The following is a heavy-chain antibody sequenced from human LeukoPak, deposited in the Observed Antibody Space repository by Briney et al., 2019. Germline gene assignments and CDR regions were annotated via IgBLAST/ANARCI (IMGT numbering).Heavy chain of an antibody. CDR2: ISAYNGNT. J-gene: IGHJ4*02. CDR3: ARVEGDCSSTSCYVGYFDY. CDR1: GYTFTSYG. D-gene: IGHD2-2*01. V-gene: IGHV1-18*01. Sequence: ASVKVSCKASGYTFTSYGISWVRQAPGQGLEWMGLISAYNGNTNYAQKLQGRVTMTTDTSTSTAYMELRSLRSDDTAVYYCARVEGDCSSTSCYVGYFDYWGQGTLVTVSS.